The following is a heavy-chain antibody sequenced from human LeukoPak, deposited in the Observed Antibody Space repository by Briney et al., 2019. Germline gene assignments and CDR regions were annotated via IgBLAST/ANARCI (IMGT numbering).Heavy chain of an antibody. J-gene: IGHJ4*02. Sequence: GGSLRLSCAASGFTFSSYGMHWVRQAPGKGLEWVAVISYDGSNKYYADSVKGRFTISRDNSKNTLYLQMNSLRAEGTAVYYCAKDNAYYYADYWGQGTLVTVSS. CDR1: GFTFSSYG. V-gene: IGHV3-30*18. CDR3: AKDNAYYYADY. D-gene: IGHD3-10*01. CDR2: ISYDGSNK.